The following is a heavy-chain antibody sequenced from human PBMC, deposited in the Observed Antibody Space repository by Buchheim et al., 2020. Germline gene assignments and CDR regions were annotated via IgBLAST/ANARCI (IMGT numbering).Heavy chain of an antibody. CDR3: ARGRDYYDSSGYYSTYYFDY. CDR1: GFTFSSYA. V-gene: IGHV3-30-3*01. CDR2: ISYDGSNK. Sequence: QVQLVESGGGVVQPGRSLRLSCAASGFTFSSYAMHWVRQAPGKGLEWVAVISYDGSNKYYADSVKGRFTISRDNSKNTLSLQMNSLRAEDTAVYYCARGRDYYDSSGYYSTYYFDYWGQGTL. J-gene: IGHJ4*02. D-gene: IGHD3-22*01.